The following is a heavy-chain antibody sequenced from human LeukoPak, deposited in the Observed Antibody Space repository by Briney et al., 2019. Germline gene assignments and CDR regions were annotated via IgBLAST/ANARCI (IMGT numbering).Heavy chain of an antibody. CDR2: IWYDGSNK. V-gene: IGHV3-33*01. J-gene: IGHJ6*02. Sequence: PGWSLRLSCAASGFTFNSYGMHWVRQAPGKGLEWVAVIWYDGSNKYHADSVKDRFTISRDNSKNTLYLQMNSLRAEDTAVFLCSRVPGDSLYGMDVWGQGTTVTVSS. D-gene: IGHD3-10*01. CDR3: SRVPGDSLYGMDV. CDR1: GFTFNSYG.